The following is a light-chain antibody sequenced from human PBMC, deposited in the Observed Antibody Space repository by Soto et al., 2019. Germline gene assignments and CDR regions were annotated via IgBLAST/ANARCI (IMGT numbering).Light chain of an antibody. CDR1: SSNIGAGFD. Sequence: QSVLTQPPSVSGAPGQRVTISCTGSSSNIGAGFDVHWYQQLPGTAPKLLIYTNNQRPSGVPDRFSGSKSGTSASLAITGLQAEDEGDYYCQSYDSSLSGGVFGGGTKVTVL. J-gene: IGLJ3*02. CDR3: QSYDSSLSGGV. CDR2: TNN. V-gene: IGLV1-40*01.